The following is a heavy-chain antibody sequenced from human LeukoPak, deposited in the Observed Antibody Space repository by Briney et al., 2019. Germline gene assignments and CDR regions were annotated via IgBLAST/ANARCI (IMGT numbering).Heavy chain of an antibody. Sequence: GASVKVSCKAPGYTFISYGISWVRQAPGQGLEWMGWTSPYNGDTKYVQKLQGRVTMTKDTSTNTAYMELRSLRSDDTAVYYCARVPPRLSWGEFDYWGQGTLVTVSS. V-gene: IGHV1-18*01. J-gene: IGHJ4*02. CDR3: ARVPPRLSWGEFDY. CDR1: GYTFISYG. CDR2: TSPYNGDT. D-gene: IGHD3-16*01.